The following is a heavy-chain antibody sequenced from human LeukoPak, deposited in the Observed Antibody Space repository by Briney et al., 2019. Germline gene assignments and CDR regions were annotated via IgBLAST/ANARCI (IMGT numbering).Heavy chain of an antibody. CDR1: GGSISSGSYY. Sequence: PSQTLSLTCTVSGGSISSGSYYWSWIWQPPGKGLEWIGYIYYSGSTNYNPSLKSRVTISIDTSKNQFSLKLSSVTAADTAVYYCARFTPRLTREKFDYWGQGTPVTVSS. CDR2: IYYSGST. J-gene: IGHJ4*02. CDR3: ARFTPRLTREKFDY. V-gene: IGHV4-61*01. D-gene: IGHD2-2*01.